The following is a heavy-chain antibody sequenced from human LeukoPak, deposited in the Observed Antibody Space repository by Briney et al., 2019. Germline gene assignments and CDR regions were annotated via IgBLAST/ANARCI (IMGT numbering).Heavy chain of an antibody. CDR2: ISGSGGST. V-gene: IGHV3-23*01. D-gene: IGHD6-19*01. Sequence: GGSLRLSCAASGFTFSSYAMSWVRQAPGKGLEWVSAISGSGGSTYYADSVKGRFTISRDNSKNTLHLQMNSLRAEDTAVYYCAKDSSGRYSYNDYWGQGTLVTVSS. CDR1: GFTFSSYA. CDR3: AKDSSGRYSYNDY. J-gene: IGHJ4*02.